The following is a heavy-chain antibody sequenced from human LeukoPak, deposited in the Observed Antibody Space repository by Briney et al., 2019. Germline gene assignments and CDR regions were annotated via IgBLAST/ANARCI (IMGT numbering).Heavy chain of an antibody. V-gene: IGHV1-2*02. CDR1: GYTFTDYY. Sequence: ASVKVSCKASGYTFTDYYMHWVRQAPGQGLEWMGWINPNSGDTNYAQKFQGRVAMARDTSISTACMDLSRLRSDDTAVYYCARDGAFDIWGQGTMVTVSS. CDR2: INPNSGDT. J-gene: IGHJ3*02. CDR3: ARDGAFDI.